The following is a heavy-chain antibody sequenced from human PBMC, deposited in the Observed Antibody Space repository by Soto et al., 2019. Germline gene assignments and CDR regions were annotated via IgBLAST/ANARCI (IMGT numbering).Heavy chain of an antibody. Sequence: ASVAGSCECSGVTLTKIYIYWVRPVPGQGLEWMGWVNPNSGGTNYVQRFQGRVTMTKDTSINAAYMELSGLRSDDSAVYFCARATITGTSIDCWGQGTRVTVSA. V-gene: IGHV1-2*02. CDR3: ARATITGTSIDC. CDR1: GVTLTKIY. CDR2: VNPNSGGT. D-gene: IGHD1-7*01. J-gene: IGHJ4*02.